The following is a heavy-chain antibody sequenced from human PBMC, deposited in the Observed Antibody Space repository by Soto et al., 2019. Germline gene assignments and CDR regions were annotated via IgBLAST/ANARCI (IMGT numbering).Heavy chain of an antibody. D-gene: IGHD2-15*01. Sequence: SETLSLTCTVSGGSISSSSYYWVWIRQPPGKGLEWIGSIYYSGSTYYNPSLKSRVTISVDTSKNQFSLKLSSVTAADTAVYYCAISGENCSGGSCYYYYYGMDVWGQGTTVTVSS. CDR1: GGSISSSSYY. CDR3: AISGENCSGGSCYYYYYGMDV. V-gene: IGHV4-39*01. J-gene: IGHJ6*02. CDR2: IYYSGST.